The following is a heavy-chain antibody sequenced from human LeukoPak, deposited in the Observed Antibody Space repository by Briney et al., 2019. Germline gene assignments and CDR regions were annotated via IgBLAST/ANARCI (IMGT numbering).Heavy chain of an antibody. CDR1: GSYW. CDR3: AKVRTYFYHGLDV. Sequence: GGSLRLSCAASGSYWMHWVRQAPGKGLVWVSHINSDGSWTSYADSVKGRFTISRDNSKNTLFLQVNSLRAEDTAVYYCAKVRTYFYHGLDVWGQGTTVTVSS. J-gene: IGHJ6*02. CDR2: INSDGSWT. V-gene: IGHV3-74*01. D-gene: IGHD1-14*01.